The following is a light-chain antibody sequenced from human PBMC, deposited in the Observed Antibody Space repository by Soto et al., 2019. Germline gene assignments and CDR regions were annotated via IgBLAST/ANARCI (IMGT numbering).Light chain of an antibody. J-gene: IGKJ5*01. CDR2: GAS. V-gene: IGKV3-20*01. Sequence: EIVLTQSPGTLSLSPGERATLSCRASQSLSSTYLAWYQQKPGQAPRLLIYGASSRATGIPDGFSGSGSGTDFTLTMSRLEPEDFAVYYCQQYGNSPQVTFGQGTRLEIK. CDR3: QQYGNSPQVT. CDR1: QSLSSTY.